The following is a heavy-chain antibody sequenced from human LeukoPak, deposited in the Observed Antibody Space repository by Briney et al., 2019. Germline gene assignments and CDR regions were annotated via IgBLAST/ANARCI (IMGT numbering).Heavy chain of an antibody. D-gene: IGHD3-22*01. V-gene: IGHV3-21*01. CDR1: EFTFSRYS. CDR2: LISGSTYI. J-gene: IGHJ4*02. CDR3: ARVVGGSGYNQEFDY. Sequence: GGSLRLSCVSSEFTFSRYSMNWVRQAPGKGLEWVSSLISGSTYIYYADSVKGRFTISRDNAKNTLYLQMNSLRAEDTAVYYCARVVGGSGYNQEFDYWGQGTLVTVSS.